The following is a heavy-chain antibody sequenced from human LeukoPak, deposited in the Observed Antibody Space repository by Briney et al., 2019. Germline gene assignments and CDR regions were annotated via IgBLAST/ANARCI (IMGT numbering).Heavy chain of an antibody. CDR1: GFTFRSYA. D-gene: IGHD3-16*01. J-gene: IGHJ4*02. CDR3: AKDMNYGDY. Sequence: WGSLRLSCAASGFTFRSYAMRWVRQAPGKGLEWVSAISGSGGSTYYADSVKGRFTISRDNSKNTLYLQMNSLRAEDTAVYYCAKDMNYGDYWGQGTLVTVSS. CDR2: ISGSGGST. V-gene: IGHV3-23*01.